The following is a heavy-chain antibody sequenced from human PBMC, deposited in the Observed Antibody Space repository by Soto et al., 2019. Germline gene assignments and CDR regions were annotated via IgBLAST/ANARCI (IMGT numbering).Heavy chain of an antibody. CDR2: INPASGST. CDR3: ARDLAAGDH. V-gene: IGHV1-46*01. CDR1: GYTFTHYY. D-gene: IGHD6-13*01. J-gene: IGHJ4*02. Sequence: QVQLVQSGAEVKKPGASVKLSCRTSGYTFTHYYIYWVRQAPGQGLEWLAIINPASGSTNYAQDFQCRVALTMDTSTTTVYMELSGLRAEDTAIFYCARDLAAGDHWCQGTRVTGSS.